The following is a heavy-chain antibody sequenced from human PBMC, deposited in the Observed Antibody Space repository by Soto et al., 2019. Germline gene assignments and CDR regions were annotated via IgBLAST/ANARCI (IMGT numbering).Heavy chain of an antibody. V-gene: IGHV3-13*01. CDR2: IGTAGDT. Sequence: GGSLRLSCAASGFTFSSYDMHWVRQATGKGLEWVSAIGTAGDTYYPGSVKGRFTISRENAKNTLYLQMDSLRAEDTAVYYCASYVWSSGGYGMDVWGQGTTVTVSS. D-gene: IGHD6-25*01. CDR1: GFTFSSYD. CDR3: ASYVWSSGGYGMDV. J-gene: IGHJ6*02.